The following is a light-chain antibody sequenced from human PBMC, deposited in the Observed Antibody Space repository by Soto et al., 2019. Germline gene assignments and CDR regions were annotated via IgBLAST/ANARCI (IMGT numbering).Light chain of an antibody. V-gene: IGLV2-18*01. CDR2: EVN. Sequence: QSALTQPPSVSGSPGQSVTISCTGTSSGVGSYNRLSWYQQPPGTAPKLIMYEVNTRPSGVPDRFSGSKSGSTASLTISGLQAEDEADYYCSLYISGSTYVFGTGTKVTV. CDR3: SLYISGSTYV. J-gene: IGLJ1*01. CDR1: SSGVGSYNR.